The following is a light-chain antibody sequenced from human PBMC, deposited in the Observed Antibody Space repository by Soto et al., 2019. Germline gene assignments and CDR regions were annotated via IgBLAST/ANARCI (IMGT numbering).Light chain of an antibody. J-gene: IGKJ1*01. CDR3: QQYHTDWT. CDR1: ESIDNW. CDR2: AAS. V-gene: IGKV1-5*01. Sequence: DIQMTQSPSTLSASVGDTVTIPCRASESIDNWLAWYQQKPGKAPKLLIFAASTLIRGVPSRFSGRGSGTEFTLTISSLQVDDYATFYCQQYHTDWTFGQGTKVEIK.